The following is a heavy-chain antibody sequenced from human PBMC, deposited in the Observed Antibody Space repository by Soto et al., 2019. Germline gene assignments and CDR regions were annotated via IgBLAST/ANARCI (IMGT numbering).Heavy chain of an antibody. V-gene: IGHV4-31*03. Sequence: PSETLSLTCTVSGGSISSGGYYWSWIRQHPGKGLEWIGYIYYSGSTYYNPSLKSRVTISVDTSKNQFSLKLSSVTAADTAVYYCASQTYYYDSSGYSRPYYFDYWGQGTLVTVSS. D-gene: IGHD3-22*01. CDR2: IYYSGST. J-gene: IGHJ4*02. CDR1: GGSISSGGYY. CDR3: ASQTYYYDSSGYSRPYYFDY.